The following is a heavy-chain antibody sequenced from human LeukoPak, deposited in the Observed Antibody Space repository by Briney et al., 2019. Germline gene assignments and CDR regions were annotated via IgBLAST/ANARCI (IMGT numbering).Heavy chain of an antibody. CDR2: ISSSGSTI. D-gene: IGHD6-6*01. V-gene: IGHV3-48*03. Sequence: PGGSLRLSCAASGFTFSSYEMYWVRQAPGKGLEWVSYISSSGSTIYYADSLKGRFTISRDNAKNSLYLQMNSLRAEDTAVYYCARDRSIASDYWGQGTLVTVSS. CDR1: GFTFSSYE. CDR3: ARDRSIASDY. J-gene: IGHJ4*02.